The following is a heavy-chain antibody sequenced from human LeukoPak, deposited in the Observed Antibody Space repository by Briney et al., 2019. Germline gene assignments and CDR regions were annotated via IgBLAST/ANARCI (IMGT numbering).Heavy chain of an antibody. Sequence: SGGSLRLSCAASGFTFSSYGMHWVRQAPGKGLEWVAFIRYDGSNKYYADSVKGRFTISRDNSKNTLYLQMNSLRAEDTAVYYCAKGHIVQMGVDYWGQGTLVTVSS. CDR1: GFTFSSYG. CDR2: IRYDGSNK. J-gene: IGHJ4*02. D-gene: IGHD1-26*01. V-gene: IGHV3-30*02. CDR3: AKGHIVQMGVDY.